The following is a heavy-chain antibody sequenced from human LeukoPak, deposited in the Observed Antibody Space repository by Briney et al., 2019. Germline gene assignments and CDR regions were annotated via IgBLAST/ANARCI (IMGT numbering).Heavy chain of an antibody. CDR1: GFTFSSYA. J-gene: IGHJ4*02. CDR3: ARGDSGSYLPDY. V-gene: IGHV3-64*01. D-gene: IGHD1-26*01. Sequence: GGSLRLSCAASGFTFSSYAMHWVRQAPGKGLEYVSAISSNGGSTYYANSVKGRFTISRDNSKNTLYLQMGSLRAEDMAVYYCARGDSGSYLPDYWGQGTLVTVSS. CDR2: ISSNGGST.